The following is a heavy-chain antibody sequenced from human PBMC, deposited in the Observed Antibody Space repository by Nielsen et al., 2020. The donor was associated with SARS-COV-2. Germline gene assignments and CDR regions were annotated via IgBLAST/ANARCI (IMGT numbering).Heavy chain of an antibody. CDR2: IYPGDSDT. CDR1: GYSFTSYW. D-gene: IGHD3-3*01. J-gene: IGHJ4*02. Sequence: GESLKISCKGSGYSFTSYWIGWVRQMPGKGLEWMGIIYPGDSDTGYSPSFQGQVTISADKSISTAYLQWSSLKASDTAMYYCARGDYDFWSGYPPGDYFDYWGQGTLVTVSS. V-gene: IGHV5-51*01. CDR3: ARGDYDFWSGYPPGDYFDY.